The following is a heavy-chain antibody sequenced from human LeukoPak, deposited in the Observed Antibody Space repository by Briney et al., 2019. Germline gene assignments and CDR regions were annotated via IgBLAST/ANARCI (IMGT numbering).Heavy chain of an antibody. CDR3: AREDTDADAFDI. CDR1: GYTFTGYY. D-gene: IGHD5-18*01. Sequence: ASVKVSCKASGYTFTGYYMHWVRQAPGQGLEWMGWINPNSGGTNYAQKFQGRVTMTRDTSISTAYMELSRLRSDDPAVYYCAREDTDADAFDIWGQGTMVTVSS. CDR2: INPNSGGT. J-gene: IGHJ3*02. V-gene: IGHV1-2*02.